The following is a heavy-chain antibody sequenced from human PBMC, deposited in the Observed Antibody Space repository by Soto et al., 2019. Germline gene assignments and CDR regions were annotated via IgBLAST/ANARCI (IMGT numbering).Heavy chain of an antibody. CDR3: ATDSRRITMIVVVPDAFDI. J-gene: IGHJ3*02. Sequence: XSVKVSCKVSGYTLTELSMHWVRQAPGKGLEWMGGFDPEDGETIYAQKFQGRVTMAEDTSTDTAYMELSSLRSEDTAVYYCATDSRRITMIVVVPDAFDIWGQGKMVTVSS. CDR1: GYTLTELS. D-gene: IGHD3-22*01. V-gene: IGHV1-24*01. CDR2: FDPEDGET.